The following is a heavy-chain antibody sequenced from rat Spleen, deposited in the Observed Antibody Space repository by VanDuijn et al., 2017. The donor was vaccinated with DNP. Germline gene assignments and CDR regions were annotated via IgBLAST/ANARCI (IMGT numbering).Heavy chain of an antibody. CDR3: AGRPPPTRGPFDY. J-gene: IGHJ2*01. V-gene: IGHV5-7*01. CDR1: GFTFSNYY. CDR2: IGYDGSNT. Sequence: EVQLVESGGALVQPGRSMKLSCAASGFTFSNYYMAWVRQAPKKGLEWVATIGYDGSNTYYLDSVTGRFTTSRDNAKHTPYPQRDSLRSGDTATYYCAGRPPPTRGPFDYWGQGVTVTVSS. D-gene: IGHD1-4*01.